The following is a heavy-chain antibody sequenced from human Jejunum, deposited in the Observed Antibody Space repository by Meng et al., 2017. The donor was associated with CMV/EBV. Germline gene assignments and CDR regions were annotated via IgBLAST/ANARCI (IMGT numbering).Heavy chain of an antibody. CDR1: GDSISGYY. V-gene: IGHV4-59*01. D-gene: IGHD6-13*01. CDR2: IYYSGYT. J-gene: IGHJ5*02. Sequence: TVSGDSISGYYWSWIRQPPGKGLEWIGYIYYSGYTNYNPSLKSRVTISVDTSKNHFSLKLSSVTAADRAVYHCARGGYRGNWYVDQWGQGTLVTVSS. CDR3: ARGGYRGNWYVDQ.